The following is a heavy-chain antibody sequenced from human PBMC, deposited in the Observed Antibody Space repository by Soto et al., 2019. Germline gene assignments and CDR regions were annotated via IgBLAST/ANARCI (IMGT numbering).Heavy chain of an antibody. CDR2: ISGSGGST. J-gene: IGHJ6*03. Sequence: GGSLRLSCAASGFTFSSYAMSWVRQAPGKGLEWVSAISGSGGSTYYTDSVRGRFTISRGNSKNTLYLQMNSLRAEDTAVYYCAASAPVRGAYYYYYMDVWGKGTTVTVSS. CDR1: GFTFSSYA. CDR3: AASAPVRGAYYYYYMDV. D-gene: IGHD3-10*01. V-gene: IGHV3-23*01.